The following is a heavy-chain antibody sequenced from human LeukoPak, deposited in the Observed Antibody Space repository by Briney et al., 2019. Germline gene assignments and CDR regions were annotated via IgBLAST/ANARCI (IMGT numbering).Heavy chain of an antibody. D-gene: IGHD6-13*01. CDR2: IWYDGINK. V-gene: IGHV3-33*01. Sequence: GGSLRLSCAASGLTFSSYGMHWVRQAPGKGLEWVAVIWYDGINKFHADSVKGRFTISRDNSKNTVYLQMNSLTAEDTAVYYCTRERKSGIAAFDYWGQGTLVTVSS. CDR1: GLTFSSYG. J-gene: IGHJ4*02. CDR3: TRERKSGIAAFDY.